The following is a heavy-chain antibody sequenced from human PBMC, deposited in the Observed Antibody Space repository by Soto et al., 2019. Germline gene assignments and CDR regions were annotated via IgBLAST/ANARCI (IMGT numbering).Heavy chain of an antibody. Sequence: GGSLRLSCAASGFTFSSYAMSWVRQAPGKGLEWVSAISGSGGSTYYADSVKGRFTISRDNSKNTLYLQMNSLRAEDTAVYYCAKDLPTVTTLIKYYYYGMDVWGQGTTVTVSS. CDR2: ISGSGGST. J-gene: IGHJ6*02. V-gene: IGHV3-23*01. CDR1: GFTFSSYA. CDR3: AKDLPTVTTLIKYYYYGMDV. D-gene: IGHD4-4*01.